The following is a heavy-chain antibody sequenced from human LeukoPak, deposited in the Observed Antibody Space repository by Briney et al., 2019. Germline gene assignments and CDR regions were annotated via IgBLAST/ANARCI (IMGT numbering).Heavy chain of an antibody. Sequence: GGPLRLPCAASGFTFSTAWMHWVRQAPGKGLVWVSRICSDGSDKTYADSVRGRFTISRDNAKNTMYLQMNSLRAEDSAVYYCASDSGHAFYFWGQGTMVTVSS. J-gene: IGHJ3*01. V-gene: IGHV3-74*01. CDR1: GFTFSTAW. D-gene: IGHD3-10*01. CDR3: ASDSGHAFYF. CDR2: ICSDGSDK.